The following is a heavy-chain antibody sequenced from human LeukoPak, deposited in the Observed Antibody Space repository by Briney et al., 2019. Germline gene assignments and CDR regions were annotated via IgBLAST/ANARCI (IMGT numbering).Heavy chain of an antibody. Sequence: GGSLRLSCAASGFTFSSYAMSWVRQAPGKGLEWVSAISGSGDSTYYGDSVKGRFTISRDNSKNTLYLQMNSLRAEDTAVYYCASDPPYTSSSAWWGQGTLVTVSS. CDR1: GFTFSSYA. D-gene: IGHD2-2*01. V-gene: IGHV3-23*01. CDR3: ASDPPYTSSSAW. J-gene: IGHJ4*02. CDR2: ISGSGDST.